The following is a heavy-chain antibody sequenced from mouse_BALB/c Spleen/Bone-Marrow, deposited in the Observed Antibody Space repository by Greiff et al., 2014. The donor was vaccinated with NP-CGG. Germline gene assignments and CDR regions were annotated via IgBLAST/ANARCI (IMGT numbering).Heavy chain of an antibody. J-gene: IGHJ1*01. V-gene: IGHV14-3*02. D-gene: IGHD1-1*01. CDR1: GFNIKDTY. CDR3: ARGYGSSYGTGYFDV. Sequence: EVQLQQSGAELVKPGASVKLSCTASGFNIKDTYMHWVKQRPEQGLEWIGRIDPANGNTKYDPKFQGKATITADTSSNTAYLQLSSLTSEDTAVYYCARGYGSSYGTGYFDVWGAGTTLTVSS. CDR2: IDPANGNT.